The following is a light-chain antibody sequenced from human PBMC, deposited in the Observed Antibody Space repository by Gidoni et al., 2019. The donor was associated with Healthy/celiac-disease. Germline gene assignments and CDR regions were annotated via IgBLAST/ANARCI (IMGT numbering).Light chain of an antibody. CDR1: QSVSSSY. V-gene: IGKV3-20*01. CDR2: GAS. Sequence: EIVLTQSPGTLSLSPGERATLSCRASQSVSSSYLAWYQQKPGQAPRLLIYGASSRATGIPDRFSGSGSETDFTLTISRLEPEDFAVCYCQQYGSSPRTFGQXTKLEIK. J-gene: IGKJ2*01. CDR3: QQYGSSPRT.